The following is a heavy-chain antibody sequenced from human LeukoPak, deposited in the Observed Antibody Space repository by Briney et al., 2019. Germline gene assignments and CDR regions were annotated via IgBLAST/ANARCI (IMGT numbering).Heavy chain of an antibody. CDR3: ARGGYDILPGYYNDWFDP. CDR2: IYYSGST. CDR1: GGSISSYY. V-gene: IGHV4-59*01. J-gene: IGHJ5*02. Sequence: SETLSLTCTVSGGSISSYYWSWIRQPPGKGLEWIGYIYYSGSTNYNPSLKSRVTISVGTSKNQFSLKLSSVTAADTAVYYCARGGYDILPGYYNDWFDPWGQGTLVTVSS. D-gene: IGHD3-9*01.